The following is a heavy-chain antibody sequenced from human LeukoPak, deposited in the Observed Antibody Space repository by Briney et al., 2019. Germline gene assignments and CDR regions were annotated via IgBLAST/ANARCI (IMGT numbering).Heavy chain of an antibody. J-gene: IGHJ2*01. CDR3: ASYYDILTGGLYH. V-gene: IGHV1-69*06. CDR2: IIPIFGTA. CDR1: GGTFSSYA. D-gene: IGHD3-9*01. Sequence: SVKVSCKASGGTFSSYAISWVRQAPGQGLEWMGGIIPIFGTANYAQKFQGRVTITADKSTSTAYMELSSLRSEDTAVYYCASYYDILTGGLYHWGRGTLVTVSS.